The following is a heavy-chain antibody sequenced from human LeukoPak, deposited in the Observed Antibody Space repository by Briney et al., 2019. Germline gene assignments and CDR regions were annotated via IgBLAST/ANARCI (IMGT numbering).Heavy chain of an antibody. Sequence: GESLKISCKGSGYSFTNYWIGWVRQMPGKGLEWMGIIYPGDSDTKYSPSFQGQVTISADKSISTAYLQWSSLEASDTAVYYCARRSGTYFGNYYFGYWGQGTLVTVSS. J-gene: IGHJ4*02. D-gene: IGHD1-26*01. CDR2: IYPGDSDT. CDR1: GYSFTNYW. V-gene: IGHV5-51*01. CDR3: ARRSGTYFGNYYFGY.